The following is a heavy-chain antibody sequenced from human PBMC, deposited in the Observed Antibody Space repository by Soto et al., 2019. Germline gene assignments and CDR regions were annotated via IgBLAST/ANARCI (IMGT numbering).Heavy chain of an antibody. D-gene: IGHD5-12*01. CDR1: GYTFTSYD. J-gene: IGHJ5*02. Sequence: ASVKVSCKASGYTFTSYDINWVRQATGQGLEWMGWMNPNSGNTDYAQKFQGRVTMTRNTSISTAYMELSSLRSEDTAVYYCANVDECVWAIWKYWFDPWGQGTLVTVSS. CDR3: ANVDECVWAIWKYWFDP. V-gene: IGHV1-8*01. CDR2: MNPNSGNT.